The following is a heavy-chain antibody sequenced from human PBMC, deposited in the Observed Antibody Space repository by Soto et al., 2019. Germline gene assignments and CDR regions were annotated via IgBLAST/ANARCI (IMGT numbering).Heavy chain of an antibody. Sequence: QVQLVESGGGVVQPGRSLRLSCAASGFTFSSYGMHWVRQAPGKGLEWVAVIWYDGSNKYYADSVKGRFTISRDNSKNTLYLQMNSLRAEDTAVYYCARGVPEWLRFKGEFDYWGQGTLVTVSS. J-gene: IGHJ4*02. CDR1: GFTFSSYG. D-gene: IGHD5-12*01. CDR3: ARGVPEWLRFKGEFDY. V-gene: IGHV3-33*01. CDR2: IWYDGSNK.